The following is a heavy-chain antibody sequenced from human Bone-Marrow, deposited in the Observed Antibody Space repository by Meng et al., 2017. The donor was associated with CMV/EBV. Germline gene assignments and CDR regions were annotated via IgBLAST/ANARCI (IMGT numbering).Heavy chain of an antibody. V-gene: IGHV4-61*01. Sequence: SETLSLTCTVSGGSVSRGSYYWSWIRQPPGKGLEWIGYIYYSGSTNYNPSLKSRVTISVDTSKNQFSLKLSSVTAADTAVYYCARDVTTTRGYYYSGMDVWGQGATVTVSS. J-gene: IGHJ6*02. D-gene: IGHD4-11*01. CDR1: GGSVSRGSYY. CDR3: ARDVTTTRGYYYSGMDV. CDR2: IYYSGST.